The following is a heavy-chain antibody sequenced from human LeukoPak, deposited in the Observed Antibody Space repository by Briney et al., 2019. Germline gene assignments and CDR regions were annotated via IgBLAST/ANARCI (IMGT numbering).Heavy chain of an antibody. V-gene: IGHV3-48*04. Sequence: GGSLRLSCAASGLTFSTFSMNWVRQAPGKGPEWVSYISSSSSTIYYADSVKGRFTISRDNAKNSLYLQMNSLRAEDTAVYYCARVRISSGLGGYYFDYWGQGTLVTVSS. J-gene: IGHJ4*02. CDR1: GLTFSTFS. D-gene: IGHD6-19*01. CDR2: ISSSSSTI. CDR3: ARVRISSGLGGYYFDY.